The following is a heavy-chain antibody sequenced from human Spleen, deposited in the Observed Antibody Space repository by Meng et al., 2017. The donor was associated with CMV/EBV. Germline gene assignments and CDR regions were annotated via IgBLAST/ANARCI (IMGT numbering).Heavy chain of an antibody. CDR3: ARGRDV. CDR1: GYTLTDHY. V-gene: IGHV1-18*04. CDR2: ISAYNGDT. J-gene: IGHJ6*02. Sequence: ASVKVSCKASGYTLTDHYVHWVRQAPGQGLEWMGWISAYNGDTDYAQKFQGRVTMTTDTSTSTAYMELRSLRSDDTAVYYCARGRDVWGQGTTVTVSS.